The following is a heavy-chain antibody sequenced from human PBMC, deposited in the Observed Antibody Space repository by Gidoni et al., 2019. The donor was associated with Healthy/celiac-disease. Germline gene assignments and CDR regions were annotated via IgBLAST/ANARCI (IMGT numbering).Heavy chain of an antibody. CDR1: GYSFTSYW. CDR2: IHPGDSDT. V-gene: IGHV5-51*03. CDR3: ARPYDSSGYYYVNGAFDI. D-gene: IGHD3-22*01. Sequence: EVQLVQSGAEVQKPGESLKISCKGSGYSFTSYWIGWVRQMRGKGLEWMGIIHPGDSDTRDSPSFQGQVTISADKSISTAYLQWSSLKASDTAMYYCARPYDSSGYYYVNGAFDIWGQGTMVTVSS. J-gene: IGHJ3*02.